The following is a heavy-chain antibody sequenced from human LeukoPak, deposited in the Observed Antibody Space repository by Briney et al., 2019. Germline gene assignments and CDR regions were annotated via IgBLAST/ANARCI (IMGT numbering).Heavy chain of an antibody. D-gene: IGHD1-1*01. CDR1: GYTFTAYY. J-gene: IGHJ4*02. CDR2: INPNTGGA. CDR3: AREGAPQLSSYFDH. Sequence: ASVKVSFKASGYTFTAYYIHWVRQAPGQGLEWMGWINPNTGGANFAQRFQGRVTMTRDTSINTAYMELSSLRSDDTAMYYCAREGAPQLSSYFDHWGQGTLVTVSS. V-gene: IGHV1-2*02.